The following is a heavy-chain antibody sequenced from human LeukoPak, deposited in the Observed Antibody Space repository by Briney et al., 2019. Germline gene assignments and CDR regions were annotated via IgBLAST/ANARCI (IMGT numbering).Heavy chain of an antibody. CDR3: ARFEGYSGYVKIDAFDI. CDR2: IKQDGSEK. CDR1: GFTFSSYW. D-gene: IGHD5-12*01. V-gene: IGHV3-7*01. Sequence: GGSLRLSCAASGFTFSSYWMGWVRQAPGKGLEWVANIKQDGSEKYYVDSVKGRFTISRDNAKNSLYLQMNSLRAEDTAVYYCARFEGYSGYVKIDAFDIWGQGTMVTVSS. J-gene: IGHJ3*02.